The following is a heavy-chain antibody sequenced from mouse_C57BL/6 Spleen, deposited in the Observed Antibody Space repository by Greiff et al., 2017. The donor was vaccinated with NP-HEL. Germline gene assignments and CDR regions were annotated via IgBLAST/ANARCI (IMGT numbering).Heavy chain of an antibody. V-gene: IGHV10-3*01. Sequence: EVQLVESGGGLVQPKGSLKLSCAASGFTFNTYAMHWVRQAPGKGLEWVARIRCKSSNYATYYADSVKDRFTISRDDSQSMLYLQMNNLKTEDTAMYYCVREGDYYGSGYWYFDVWGTGTTVTVSS. CDR2: IRCKSSNYAT. CDR3: VREGDYYGSGYWYFDV. J-gene: IGHJ1*03. D-gene: IGHD1-1*01. CDR1: GFTFNTYA.